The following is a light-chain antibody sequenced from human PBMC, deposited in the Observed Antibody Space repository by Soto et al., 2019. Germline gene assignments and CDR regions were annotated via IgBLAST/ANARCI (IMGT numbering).Light chain of an antibody. CDR3: QQYGSSGT. CDR2: GAS. Sequence: EIVWTQSPATLSLSLGERATISCRASQSVNIYLAWYQQKPGQAPSLLIYGASNRATGIPDRFSVSGSGTDFTLAIRRLEPEDFAVYDCQQYGSSGTFGQWTKVDIK. V-gene: IGKV3-20*01. J-gene: IGKJ1*01. CDR1: QSVNIY.